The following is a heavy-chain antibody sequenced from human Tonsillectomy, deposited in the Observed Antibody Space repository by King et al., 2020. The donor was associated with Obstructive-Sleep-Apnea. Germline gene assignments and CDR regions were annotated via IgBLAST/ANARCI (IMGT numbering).Heavy chain of an antibody. D-gene: IGHD3-16*01. CDR3: AREYWGPDY. V-gene: IGHV3-7*01. CDR1: GFTFSSYW. CDR2: IKQDGSVK. J-gene: IGHJ4*02. Sequence: VQLVESGGGLVQPGRSVRLSCGASGFTFSSYWMTWVRQAPGKGLEWVANIKQDGSVKNYEDSVKGRFTISRDNAKKSVFLQMNSLTAEDTAVYYCAREYWGPDYWGQGTLVTVSS.